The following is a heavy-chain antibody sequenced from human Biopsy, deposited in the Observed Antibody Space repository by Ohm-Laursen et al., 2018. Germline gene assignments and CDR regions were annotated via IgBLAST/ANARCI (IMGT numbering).Heavy chain of an antibody. D-gene: IGHD3-22*01. CDR1: GVSINGGRYY. J-gene: IGHJ5*02. CDR3: ARGDYFDSNGYFWFDL. CDR2: IFNSANT. V-gene: IGHV4-31*01. Sequence: TLSLTCTVSGVSINGGRYYWNWIRHHPGKGLEWIGYIFNSANTYYNPSLKNLITISGDTSKNQFSLKLNSVTAADTAVYYCARGDYFDSNGYFWFDLWGQGTLVTVSS.